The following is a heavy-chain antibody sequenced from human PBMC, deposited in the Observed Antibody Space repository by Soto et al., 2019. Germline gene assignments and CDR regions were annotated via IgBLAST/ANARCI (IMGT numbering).Heavy chain of an antibody. CDR1: RFTFDDYA. CDR3: AKDLELRFPVYGMDV. V-gene: IGHV3-9*01. Sequence: SLRLSCAASRFTFDDYAMHWVRQAPGKGLEWVSGISWSSGIIGYADSVKGRFTISRDNAKNSLYLEMNSLRAEDTALYYCAKDLELRFPVYGMDVWGQGTKVTVSS. D-gene: IGHD3-3*01. J-gene: IGHJ6*02. CDR2: ISWSSGII.